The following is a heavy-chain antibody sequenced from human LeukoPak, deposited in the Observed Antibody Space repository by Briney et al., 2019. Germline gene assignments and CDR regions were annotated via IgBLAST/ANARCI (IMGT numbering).Heavy chain of an antibody. CDR3: SSEKGLRHGCFDY. Sequence: GGSLRLSCAASGFTFSSYWMHWVRQAPGKGLVWVSGISSDGSSASYADSVKGRFTISRDNSKNTLYLQMNSLRAEDTAMYYCSSEKGLRHGCFDYWGQGTLVTVSS. J-gene: IGHJ4*02. CDR1: GFTFSSYW. D-gene: IGHD3-16*01. V-gene: IGHV3-74*01. CDR2: ISSDGSSA.